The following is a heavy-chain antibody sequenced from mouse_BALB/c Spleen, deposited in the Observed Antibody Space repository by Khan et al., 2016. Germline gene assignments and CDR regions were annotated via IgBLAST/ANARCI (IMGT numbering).Heavy chain of an antibody. J-gene: IGHJ2*01. CDR3: TSGRYDGYFDY. CDR2: ISDGGSYT. D-gene: IGHD2-14*01. CDR1: GFTFSDYY. Sequence: EVELVESGGGLVKPGGSLKLSCAASGFTFSDYYMYWVRQTPEKRLEWVATISDGGSYTSYPDSVKGRFIIFRDNANNNLYLQMSSLKSEDTAISYCTSGRYDGYFDYWGQGTIITVSS. V-gene: IGHV5-4*02.